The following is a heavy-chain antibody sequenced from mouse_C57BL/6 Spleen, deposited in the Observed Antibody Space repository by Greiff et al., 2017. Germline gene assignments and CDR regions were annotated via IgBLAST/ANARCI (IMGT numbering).Heavy chain of an antibody. J-gene: IGHJ2*01. Sequence: DVHLVESGGGLVKPGGSLKLSCAASGFTFSSYAMTWVRQTPEKRLEWVATISDGGSYTYYPDNVKGRFTISRDNAKNNLYLHMSHLKSEDTAMYYCAREHCYYHFYFDYWGQGTTLTVSS. CDR3: AREHCYYHFYFDY. CDR2: ISDGGSYT. D-gene: IGHD2-3*01. V-gene: IGHV5-4*01. CDR1: GFTFSSYA.